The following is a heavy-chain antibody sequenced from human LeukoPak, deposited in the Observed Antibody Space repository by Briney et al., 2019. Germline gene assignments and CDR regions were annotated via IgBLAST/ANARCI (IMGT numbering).Heavy chain of an antibody. Sequence: ASVKVSCKASGYTFTSYYMHWVRQAPGQGLEWMGIINPSGGSTSYAQKFQGRVTMTRDTSTSTVYMELSGLRSEDTAVYYCAATRWLQFPTVDYWGQGTLVTVSS. V-gene: IGHV1-46*01. J-gene: IGHJ4*02. CDR2: INPSGGST. CDR3: AATRWLQFPTVDY. CDR1: GYTFTSYY. D-gene: IGHD5-24*01.